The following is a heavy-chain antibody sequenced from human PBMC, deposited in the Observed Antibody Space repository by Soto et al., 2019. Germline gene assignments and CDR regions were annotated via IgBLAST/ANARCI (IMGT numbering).Heavy chain of an antibody. CDR3: ALRKTGSYFDY. J-gene: IGHJ4*02. CDR2: ISGSGGST. CDR1: GFTFITYA. V-gene: IGHV3-23*01. Sequence: WGSLRLSCEGSGFTFITYAIIFFRQAPGKGLEWVSAISGSGGSTYYTDSVKGRFTISRDNSKNTLYLQMNTLRAEDTALYYCALRKTGSYFDYWGQGSLVTVSS. D-gene: IGHD1-26*01.